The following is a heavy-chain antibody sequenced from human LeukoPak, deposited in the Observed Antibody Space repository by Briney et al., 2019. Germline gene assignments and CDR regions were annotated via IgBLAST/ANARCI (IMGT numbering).Heavy chain of an antibody. J-gene: IGHJ6*02. CDR1: GGTFSSYA. Sequence: ASVKVSCKASGGTFSSYAISWVRQAPGQGLEWMGRIIPILGIANYAQKFQGRVTITADKSTSTAYMELSSLRSEDTAVYYCARDRTLEVPYCGGDCHHPQNYYYGMDVWGQGTTVTVSS. V-gene: IGHV1-69*04. CDR3: ARDRTLEVPYCGGDCHHPQNYYYGMDV. CDR2: IIPILGIA. D-gene: IGHD2-21*02.